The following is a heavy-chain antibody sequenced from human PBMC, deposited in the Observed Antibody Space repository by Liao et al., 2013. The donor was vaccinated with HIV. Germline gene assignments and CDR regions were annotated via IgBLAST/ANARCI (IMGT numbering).Heavy chain of an antibody. CDR3: ARERAPYYYFYMDV. CDR2: IYSSGSA. V-gene: IGHV4-4*07. Sequence: QVQLQESGPGLVKPSETLSLTCTVSGGSISNYYWSWIRQPAGKGLEWIGRIYSSGSANYNPSLKSRVTMSVDTSKNQFSLNLTSVTAADTAVYYCARERAPYYYFYMDVWGKGTSVIVSS. CDR1: GGSISNYY. J-gene: IGHJ6*03.